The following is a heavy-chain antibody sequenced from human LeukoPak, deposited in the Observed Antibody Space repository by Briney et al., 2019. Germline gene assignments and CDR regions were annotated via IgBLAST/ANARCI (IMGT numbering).Heavy chain of an antibody. CDR1: GGSISSYY. J-gene: IGHJ4*02. D-gene: IGHD5-18*01. CDR2: IYHSGST. V-gene: IGHV4-59*08. CDR3: ARHGYSYGYFDY. Sequence: SETLSLTCTVSGGSISSYYWSWIRQPPEKGLEWIGYIYHSGSTNYNPSFKSRVTISVDTSKNQFSLKLSSVTAADTAVYYCARHGYSYGYFDYWGQGTLVTVSS.